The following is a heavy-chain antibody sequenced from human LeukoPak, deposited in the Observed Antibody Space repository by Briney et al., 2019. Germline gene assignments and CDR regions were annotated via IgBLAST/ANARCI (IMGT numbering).Heavy chain of an antibody. Sequence: ASVKVSCKASGYTFTSYYMHWVRQAPGQGLEWMGRIIPIFGTANYAQKFQGRVTITTDESTSTAYMELSSLRSEDTAVYYCARGEAGAFDIWGQGTMVTVSS. CDR3: ARGEAGAFDI. CDR2: IIPIFGTA. V-gene: IGHV1-69*05. D-gene: IGHD3-10*01. CDR1: GYTFTSYY. J-gene: IGHJ3*02.